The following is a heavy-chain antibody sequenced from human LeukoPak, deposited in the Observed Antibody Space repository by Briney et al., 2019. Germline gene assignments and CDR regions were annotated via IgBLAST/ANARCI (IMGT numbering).Heavy chain of an antibody. Sequence: GGSLRLSCAASGFTFSSYAMSWVRQAPGKGLEWVSAISGSGGSTYYADSVKGRFTISRDNSKNTLYLQMNSLKTEDTAVYYCNTVDSGWYPTDYYGVDVWGQGTTVTVSS. CDR3: NTVDSGWYPTDYYGVDV. J-gene: IGHJ6*02. V-gene: IGHV3-23*01. CDR2: ISGSGGST. CDR1: GFTFSSYA. D-gene: IGHD6-19*01.